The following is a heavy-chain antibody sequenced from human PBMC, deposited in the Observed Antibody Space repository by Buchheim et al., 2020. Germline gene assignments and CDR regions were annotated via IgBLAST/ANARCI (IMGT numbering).Heavy chain of an antibody. CDR1: GFTFSSYA. CDR2: ISYDGSNK. D-gene: IGHD6-13*01. Sequence: QVQLVESGGGVVQPGRSLRLSCAASGFTFSSYAMHWVRQAPGKGLEWVAVISYDGSNKYYADSVKGRFTISRDNSKNTLYLQMNSLRAEDTAVYYCARGQRWAAAAQIYRYYYGMDVWGQGTT. J-gene: IGHJ6*02. V-gene: IGHV3-30*04. CDR3: ARGQRWAAAAQIYRYYYGMDV.